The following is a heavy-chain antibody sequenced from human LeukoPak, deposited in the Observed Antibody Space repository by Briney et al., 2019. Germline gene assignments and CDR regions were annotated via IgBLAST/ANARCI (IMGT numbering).Heavy chain of an antibody. J-gene: IGHJ4*02. CDR3: AKERRLLWAFDY. Sequence: GGSLRLSCAASGFTFTSYGMGWVRQAPGKGLEWVSTISGSGGGKYYAGSVKGRFTISRDNSKNTLFLQMNSLRAEDTAVYYCAKERRLLWAFDYWGQGTLVTVSS. V-gene: IGHV3-23*01. CDR2: ISGSGGGK. CDR1: GFTFTSYG. D-gene: IGHD3-10*01.